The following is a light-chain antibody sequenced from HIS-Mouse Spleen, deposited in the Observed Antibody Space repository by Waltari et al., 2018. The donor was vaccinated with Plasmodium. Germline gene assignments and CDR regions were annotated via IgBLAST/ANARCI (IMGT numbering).Light chain of an antibody. CDR2: GAS. CDR1: QSVSSSY. Sequence: ELVLTQSPGTLSLSPGERATLSCRASQSVSSSYLAWYQQKPGQAPRLLIYGASSRATGIPDRFSGSGSGTDFTLTISRLEPEDFAVYYCQQYGSSPYTFG. V-gene: IGKV3-20*01. J-gene: IGKJ2*01. CDR3: QQYGSSPYT.